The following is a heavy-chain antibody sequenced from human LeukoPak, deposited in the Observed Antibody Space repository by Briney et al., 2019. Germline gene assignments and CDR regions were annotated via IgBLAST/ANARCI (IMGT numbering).Heavy chain of an antibody. D-gene: IGHD3-10*01. Sequence: ASVKVSCKASGYTFTSCGISWVRQAPGQGLEWMGWISAYNGNTNYAQKLQGRVTMTTDTSTSTAYMELRSLRSDDTAVYYCARDRLAMVRGVIITFDYWGQGTLVTVSS. CDR2: ISAYNGNT. CDR3: ARDRLAMVRGVIITFDY. V-gene: IGHV1-18*01. CDR1: GYTFTSCG. J-gene: IGHJ4*02.